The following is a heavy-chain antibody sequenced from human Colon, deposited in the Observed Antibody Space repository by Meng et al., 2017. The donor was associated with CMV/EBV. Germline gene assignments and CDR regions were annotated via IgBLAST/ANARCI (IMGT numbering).Heavy chain of an antibody. D-gene: IGHD6-13*01. Sequence: GESLKISCAASGFTFSDYYMSWIRQAPGKGLEWVANIKQDGSETYYVDSVKGRFSISRDNAKDSLYLQMNSLRAEDTAVYYCARVRGGLSSSWYYFDYWGQGTLVTVSS. CDR2: IKQDGSET. CDR1: GFTFSDYY. V-gene: IGHV3-7*01. J-gene: IGHJ4*02. CDR3: ARVRGGLSSSWYYFDY.